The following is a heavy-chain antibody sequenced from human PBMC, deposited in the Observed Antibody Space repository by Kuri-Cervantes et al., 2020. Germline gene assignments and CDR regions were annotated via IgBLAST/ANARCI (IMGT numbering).Heavy chain of an antibody. V-gene: IGHV4-34*01. Sequence: SQTLSLTCAVYGGSFSGYYWSWIRQPPGKGLEWIGEINHSGSTNYNPSLKGRVTISVDTSKNQFSLKLSSVTAADTAVYYCARGVLYYDFWSGYYGPRVFDYWGQGTLVTVSS. CDR3: ARGVLYYDFWSGYYGPRVFDY. J-gene: IGHJ4*02. D-gene: IGHD3-3*01. CDR1: GGSFSGYY. CDR2: INHSGST.